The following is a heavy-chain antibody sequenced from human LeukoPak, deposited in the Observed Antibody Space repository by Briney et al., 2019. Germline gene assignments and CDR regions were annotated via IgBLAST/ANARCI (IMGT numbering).Heavy chain of an antibody. CDR1: GGTFSSYA. CDR3: ATADYGDYVAAGGAFDY. Sequence: SVKVSCKASGGTFSSYAISWVRQAPGQGLEWMGGIIPIFGTANYAQKFQGRVTITADESTSTAYMELSSLRSEETAMYYCATADYGDYVAAGGAFDYWGQGTLVTVSS. V-gene: IGHV1-69*01. CDR2: IIPIFGTA. D-gene: IGHD4-17*01. J-gene: IGHJ4*02.